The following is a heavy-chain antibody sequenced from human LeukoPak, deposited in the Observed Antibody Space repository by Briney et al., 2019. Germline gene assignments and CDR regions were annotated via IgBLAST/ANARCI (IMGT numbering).Heavy chain of an antibody. V-gene: IGHV3-23*01. CDR1: GFSFRTYA. D-gene: IGHD3-22*01. Sequence: GGSLRLSCAASGFSFRTYAMSGVRQAPGKGLEWVSAISDDSGKTYYAASVKGRFTISRDNSKSTLFMQMNSLRDEDTAVYYCAREYDSSWPSWGQGTLVTVSS. CDR3: AREYDSSWPS. CDR2: ISDDSGKT. J-gene: IGHJ5*02.